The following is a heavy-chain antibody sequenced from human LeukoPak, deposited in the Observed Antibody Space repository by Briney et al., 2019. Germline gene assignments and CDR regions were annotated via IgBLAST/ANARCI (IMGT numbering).Heavy chain of an antibody. Sequence: GASLKISCKGSGYKFTNYWIGWVRPLPGKGLEWMGLIYPGDFDTKYSPSFQGQVTISADILINTAYLQWSSLKASDTAMYYCATAGYSSDWYYFDYWGQGTLVTVSS. D-gene: IGHD6-19*01. J-gene: IGHJ4*02. CDR3: ATAGYSSDWYYFDY. CDR1: GYKFTNYW. V-gene: IGHV5-51*01. CDR2: IYPGDFDT.